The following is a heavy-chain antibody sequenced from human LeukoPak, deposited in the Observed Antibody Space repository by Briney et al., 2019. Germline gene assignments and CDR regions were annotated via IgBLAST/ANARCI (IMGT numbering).Heavy chain of an antibody. Sequence: GASVKVSCKASGYTFTSYDINWVRQATGQGLEWMGWMNPNSGNTGYAQKFQGRVTITRNTSISTAYMELSSLRSEDTAVYYCARRRNIGYCSSTSCYTSPYYMDVWGKGTTVTVSS. J-gene: IGHJ6*03. CDR1: GYTFTSYD. D-gene: IGHD2-2*02. CDR3: ARRRNIGYCSSTSCYTSPYYMDV. V-gene: IGHV1-8*03. CDR2: MNPNSGNT.